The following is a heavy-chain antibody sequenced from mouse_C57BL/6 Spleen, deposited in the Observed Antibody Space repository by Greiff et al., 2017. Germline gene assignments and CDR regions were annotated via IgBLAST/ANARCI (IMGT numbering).Heavy chain of an antibody. Sequence: VKVVESGPGLVAPSQSLSITCTVSGFSLTSYAISWVRQPPGKGLEWLGVIWTGGGTNYNSALKSRLSISKDNSKSQVFLKMNSLQTDDTARYYCARKPRDYDYDGGYAMDYWGQGTSVTVSS. CDR3: ARKPRDYDYDGGYAMDY. J-gene: IGHJ4*01. CDR2: IWTGGGT. CDR1: GFSLTSYA. D-gene: IGHD2-4*01. V-gene: IGHV2-9-1*01.